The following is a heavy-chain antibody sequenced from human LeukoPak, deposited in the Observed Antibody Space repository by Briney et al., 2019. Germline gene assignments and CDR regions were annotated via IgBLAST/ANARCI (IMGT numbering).Heavy chain of an antibody. V-gene: IGHV3-23*01. Sequence: GGSLRLSCVASGFTFSSYAMSWVRQAPGKGLEWVSAISGSGGSTYYADSVKGRFTISRDNSKNTLYLQMNSLRAEGTAVYYCAKVRAKRGDTEFDYWGQGTLVTVSS. D-gene: IGHD5-18*01. CDR3: AKVRAKRGDTEFDY. CDR2: ISGSGGST. CDR1: GFTFSSYA. J-gene: IGHJ4*02.